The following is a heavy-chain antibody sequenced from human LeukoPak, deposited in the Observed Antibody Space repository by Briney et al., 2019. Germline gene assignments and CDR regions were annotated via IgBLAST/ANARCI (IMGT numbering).Heavy chain of an antibody. V-gene: IGHV4-59*08. CDR1: GGSISSYY. CDR2: FHYSGST. J-gene: IGHJ4*02. Sequence: PSETLSLTCTVSGGSISSYYWSWIRQPPGKGLGWVGYFHYSGSTNYNPSLKSRVTISVDTSKNQFSLKLSSVAAADTAVYYCARLGDSSSRLYYFDYWSQGTLVTVSS. D-gene: IGHD6-6*01. CDR3: ARLGDSSSRLYYFDY.